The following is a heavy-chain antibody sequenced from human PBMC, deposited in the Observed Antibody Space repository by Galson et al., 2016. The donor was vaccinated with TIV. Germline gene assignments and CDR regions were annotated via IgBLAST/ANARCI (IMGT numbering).Heavy chain of an antibody. CDR3: ARGRYLRTHYYGSGRDFDY. D-gene: IGHD3-10*01. CDR1: GGSFSNYY. J-gene: IGHJ4*02. V-gene: IGHV4-34*01. CDR2: INDSGST. Sequence: LSLTCAVYGGSFSNYYWNWIRHSPGKGLEWIGEINDSGSTKYNPSLKSRVSISVDTSKNQFSLRLTSVNVADTAVYYCARGRYLRTHYYGSGRDFDYWAQGTLVTVSS.